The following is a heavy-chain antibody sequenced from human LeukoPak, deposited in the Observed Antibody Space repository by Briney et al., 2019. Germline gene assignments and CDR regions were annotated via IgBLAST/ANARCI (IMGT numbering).Heavy chain of an antibody. CDR2: ISSSSSTI. CDR1: GFTFSSYS. CDR3: ARDLDHYDSSGYSDAFDI. D-gene: IGHD3-22*01. Sequence: GGSLRLSCAASGFTFSSYSMNWVRQAPGKGLEWVSYISSSSSTIYYADSVKGQFTISRDNAKNSLYLQMNSLRAEDTAVYYCARDLDHYDSSGYSDAFDIWGQGTMVTVSS. J-gene: IGHJ3*02. V-gene: IGHV3-48*04.